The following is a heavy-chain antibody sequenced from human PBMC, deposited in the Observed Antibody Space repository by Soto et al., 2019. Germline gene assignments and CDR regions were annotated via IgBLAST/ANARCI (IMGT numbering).Heavy chain of an antibody. CDR3: ARARSGWYVYSFDY. D-gene: IGHD6-19*01. J-gene: IGHJ4*02. CDR1: CGSFSGYY. V-gene: IGHV4-34*01. Sequence: SETLSLTCAVYCGSFSGYYWSRIRQPPGKGLEWIGEINHSGSTNYNPSLKSRVTISVDTSKNQFSLKLSSVTAADTAVYYCARARSGWYVYSFDYWGQGTLVTVSS. CDR2: INHSGST.